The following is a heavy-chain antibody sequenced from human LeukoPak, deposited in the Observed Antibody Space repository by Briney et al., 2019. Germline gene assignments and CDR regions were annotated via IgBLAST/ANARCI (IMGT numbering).Heavy chain of an antibody. Sequence: PGRSLRLSCAAAGFTFSSYWMSWVRQAPGKGLGWVANIKQDGSEKYYVDSVKGRFTISRDNAKNSLYLQMNSLRAEDTAVYYCARDPCSSSWHVGEIDYWGQGTLVTVSS. J-gene: IGHJ4*02. D-gene: IGHD6-13*01. CDR2: IKQDGSEK. CDR1: GFTFSSYW. CDR3: ARDPCSSSWHVGEIDY. V-gene: IGHV3-7*01.